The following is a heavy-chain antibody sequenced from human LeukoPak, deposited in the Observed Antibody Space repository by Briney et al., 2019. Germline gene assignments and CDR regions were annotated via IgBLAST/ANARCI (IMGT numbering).Heavy chain of an antibody. CDR2: IYHSGST. CDR1: GYSISSGYY. Sequence: PSETLSLTCTVSGYSISSGYYWGWIRQPPGKGLEWIGSIYHSGSTYYNPSLKSRVTISVDTSKNQFSLKLSSVTAADTAVYYCARTTTGMARVDWFDPWGQGTLVTVSS. D-gene: IGHD5-24*01. CDR3: ARTTTGMARVDWFDP. J-gene: IGHJ5*02. V-gene: IGHV4-38-2*02.